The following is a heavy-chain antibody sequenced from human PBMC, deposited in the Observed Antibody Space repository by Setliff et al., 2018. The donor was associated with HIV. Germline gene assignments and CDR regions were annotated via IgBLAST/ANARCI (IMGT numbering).Heavy chain of an antibody. V-gene: IGHV3-30*04. CDR2: ITYNGSQK. D-gene: IGHD2-15*01. CDR3: ARVVVGLYYFDY. CDR1: GFTFSNYA. J-gene: IGHJ4*02. Sequence: LRLSCAVSGFTFSNYAMHWVRQAPGKGLEWVAVITYNGSQKYLSDSVKGRFTISRDNAQNSLYLQMNSLRAEDTALYYCARVVVGLYYFDYWGQGTLVTVSS.